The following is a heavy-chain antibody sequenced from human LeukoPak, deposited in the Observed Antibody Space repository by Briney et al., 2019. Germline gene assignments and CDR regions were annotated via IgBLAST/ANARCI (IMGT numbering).Heavy chain of an antibody. CDR2: IYYSGST. D-gene: IGHD6-6*01. CDR3: ARDVWQLRPFDY. J-gene: IGHJ4*02. Sequence: SETLSLTCTVSGGSISSYYWSWIRQPAGKGLEWIGYIYYSGSTNYNPSLKSRVTISVDTSKNQFSLKLSSVTAADTAVYYCARDVWQLRPFDYWGQGTLVTVSS. V-gene: IGHV4-59*12. CDR1: GGSISSYY.